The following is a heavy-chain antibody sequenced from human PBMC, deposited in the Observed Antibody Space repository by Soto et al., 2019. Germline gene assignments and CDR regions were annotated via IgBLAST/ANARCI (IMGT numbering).Heavy chain of an antibody. D-gene: IGHD5-18*01. V-gene: IGHV1-18*01. CDR3: ARILRDTAMVYGMDV. CDR2: ISAYNGNT. CDR1: GYTFTSYG. Sequence: QVQLVQSGAEVKKPGASVKVSCKASGYTFTSYGISWVRQAPGQGLEWMGWISAYNGNTNYAQKLQGRVTMTTDTSTSTDYMDLRSLRSDDTAVYYCARILRDTAMVYGMDVWGQGTTVTVSS. J-gene: IGHJ6*02.